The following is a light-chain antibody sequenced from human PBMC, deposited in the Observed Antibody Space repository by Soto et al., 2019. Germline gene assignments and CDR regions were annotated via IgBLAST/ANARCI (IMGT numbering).Light chain of an antibody. J-gene: IGKJ3*01. CDR3: QQSYSTPPFT. V-gene: IGKV1-39*01. Sequence: DIQMTQSPSSLSASVGDRVTITCRASQSISRYLNWYQQKPGKAPKLLIYAASSLQSGVPSRFSGSGSGTDFTLTISSLQPEDFATYYCQQSYSTPPFTFGPVTKVDIK. CDR2: AAS. CDR1: QSISRY.